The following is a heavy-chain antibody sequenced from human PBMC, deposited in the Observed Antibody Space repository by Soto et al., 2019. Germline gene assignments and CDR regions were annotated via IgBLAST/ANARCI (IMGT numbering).Heavy chain of an antibody. J-gene: IGHJ4*02. CDR1: GFTFSSYS. D-gene: IGHD1-26*01. CDR3: ARDSTDADSGSYSGDY. V-gene: IGHV3-48*02. Sequence: GGSLRLSCAASGFTFSSYSMNWVRQAPGKGLEWVSYISSSSSTMYYADSVKGRFTISRDNAKNSLFLHMNSLRDEDTAVYYCARDSTDADSGSYSGDYWGQGTLVTVSS. CDR2: ISSSSSTM.